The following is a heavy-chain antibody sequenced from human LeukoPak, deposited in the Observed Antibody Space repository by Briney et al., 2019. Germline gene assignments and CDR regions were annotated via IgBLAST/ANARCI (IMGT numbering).Heavy chain of an antibody. CDR3: TKREGPMSGSYDYFDP. J-gene: IGHJ5*02. D-gene: IGHD1-26*01. Sequence: SETLSLTCTVSGGSISCYYWGWIRQPPGQGLEWIAYIHSNGYTNYNPSLKSRVTISVDTSKNQFSLKVTSVTAADTAMYYCTKREGPMSGSYDYFDPWGQGTLVTVS. CDR2: IHSNGYT. V-gene: IGHV4-4*09. CDR1: GGSISCYY.